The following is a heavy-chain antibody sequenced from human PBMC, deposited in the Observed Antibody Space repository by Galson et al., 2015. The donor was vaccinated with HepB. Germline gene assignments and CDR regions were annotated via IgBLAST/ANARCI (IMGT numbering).Heavy chain of an antibody. CDR2: IRSKANSYAT. V-gene: IGHV3-73*01. CDR3: TKPPVGDGYNY. Sequence: SLRLSCAASGFTFSGSAMHWVRQASGKGLEWVGRIRSKANSYATAYAASVKGRFTISRDDSKNTAYLQMNSLKTEDTAVYYCTKPPVGDGYNYWGQGTLVTVSS. CDR1: GFTFSGSA. J-gene: IGHJ4*02. D-gene: IGHD5-24*01.